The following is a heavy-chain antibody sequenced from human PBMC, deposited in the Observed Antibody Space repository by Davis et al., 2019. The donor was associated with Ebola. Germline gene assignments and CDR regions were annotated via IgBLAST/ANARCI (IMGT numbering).Heavy chain of an antibody. CDR3: ARGGTYRPYYFDF. CDR2: INHSGST. CDR1: GGSFSGYY. J-gene: IGHJ4*02. V-gene: IGHV4-34*01. Sequence: PGGSLRLSCAVYGGSFSGYYWNWIRQPPGKGLEWIGEINHSGSTNYNPSLKSRVTVSVDTSKNQLSLQLSSVTAADTAVYYYARGGTYRPYYFDFWGQGTLVTVSS. D-gene: IGHD3-16*02.